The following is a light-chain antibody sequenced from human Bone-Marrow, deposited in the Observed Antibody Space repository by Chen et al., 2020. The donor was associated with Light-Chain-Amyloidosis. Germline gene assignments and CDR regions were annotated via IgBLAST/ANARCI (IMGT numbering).Light chain of an antibody. CDR3: TSYAGSANLGV. CDR1: TSDVGGYDY. Sequence: QYALTQPPSASGSPGQSVTISCTGTTSDVGGYDYVSWYQQHPGKAPKLLIYRVRKRPSGVPAHFSASKYGTTASLTVSGLQANDGADYYCTSYAGSANLGVFGTGTTVTVL. CDR2: RVR. J-gene: IGLJ1*01. V-gene: IGLV2-8*01.